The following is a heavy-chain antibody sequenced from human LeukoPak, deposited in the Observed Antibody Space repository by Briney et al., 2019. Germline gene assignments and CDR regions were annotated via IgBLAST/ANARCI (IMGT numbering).Heavy chain of an antibody. Sequence: SETLSLTCTVSGGSISNYYWSWIRHPPGKGLEWIGYIYYSGNTNYNPSLKSRVTISVDTSKNQFSLKLSSVTAADTAVYYCARGLQLWPLDYWGQGTLVTVSS. CDR2: IYYSGNT. J-gene: IGHJ4*02. CDR3: ARGLQLWPLDY. D-gene: IGHD5-18*01. V-gene: IGHV4-59*13. CDR1: GGSISNYY.